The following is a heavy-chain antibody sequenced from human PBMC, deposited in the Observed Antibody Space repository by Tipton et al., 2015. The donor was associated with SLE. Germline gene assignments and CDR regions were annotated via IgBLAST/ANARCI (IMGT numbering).Heavy chain of an antibody. J-gene: IGHJ4*02. CDR2: IYYSGST. CDR3: AKTTVYSNDWPYFDH. Sequence: TLSLTCTVSGGSISSSSYYWGWIRRPPGKGLEWIGSIYYSGSTYYNPSLKSRVTISVDTSKNQFSLKLSSLTAADTAVYYCAKTTVYSNDWPYFDHWGQGTLVTVSS. D-gene: IGHD6-19*01. V-gene: IGHV4-39*07. CDR1: GGSISSSSYY.